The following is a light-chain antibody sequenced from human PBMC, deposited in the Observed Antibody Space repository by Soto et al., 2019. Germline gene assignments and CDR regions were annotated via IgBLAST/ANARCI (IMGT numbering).Light chain of an antibody. CDR1: QSVLYSSNNKNY. CDR2: WAS. J-gene: IGKJ2*01. Sequence: DDVMTQSPNSLAVSRGERATINCKSSQSVLYSSNNKNYLAWYQQKPGQPPKLLIYWASTRESGVPDRFSGSGSGTDFTLTISSLQAEDVAVYYCQQYYSTPYTFGQGTKLEIK. CDR3: QQYYSTPYT. V-gene: IGKV4-1*01.